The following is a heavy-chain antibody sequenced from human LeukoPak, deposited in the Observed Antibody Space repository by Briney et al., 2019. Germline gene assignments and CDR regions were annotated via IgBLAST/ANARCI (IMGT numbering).Heavy chain of an antibody. CDR2: ISYDGSNK. V-gene: IGHV3-30*04. CDR3: ARDGGGDDGMDV. J-gene: IGHJ6*02. D-gene: IGHD2-21*02. Sequence: GGSLRLSCAASGFTFSSYAMHWVRQAPGKGLEWVAVISYDGSNKYYADSVEGRFTISRDNSKNTLYLQMNSLRAEDTAVYYCARDGGGDDGMDVWGQGTTVTVSS. CDR1: GFTFSSYA.